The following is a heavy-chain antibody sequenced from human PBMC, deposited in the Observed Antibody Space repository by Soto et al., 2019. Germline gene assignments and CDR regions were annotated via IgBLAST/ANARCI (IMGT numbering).Heavy chain of an antibody. J-gene: IGHJ5*02. Sequence: ASVKVSCKASGYTFTSYGIRWVRQAPGQGLEWMGWISASXGNTNYAXKLHGRVTMXTDTSTSTADMELRSLRSDDTAVYYCARVVEEWSTEKNWFDPSGQGTLVTVSS. CDR2: ISASXGNT. D-gene: IGHD3-3*01. CDR3: ARVVEEWSTEKNWFDP. CDR1: GYTFTSYG. V-gene: IGHV1-18*01.